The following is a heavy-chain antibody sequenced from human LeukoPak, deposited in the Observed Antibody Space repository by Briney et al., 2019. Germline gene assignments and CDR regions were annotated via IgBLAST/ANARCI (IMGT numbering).Heavy chain of an antibody. D-gene: IGHD2-21*02. CDR1: GFTVSSNY. CDR2: IYSGGST. J-gene: IGHJ4*02. CDR3: GRGMRDCYGLVY. V-gene: IGHV3-53*01. Sequence: GGSLRLSCAASGFTVSSNYMSWVRQAPGKGLEWVSVIYSGGSTYYADSVRGRFTISRDNAKNTLYLHMNSLTVEDTAVYYCGRGMRDCYGLVYWGQGILVTVSS.